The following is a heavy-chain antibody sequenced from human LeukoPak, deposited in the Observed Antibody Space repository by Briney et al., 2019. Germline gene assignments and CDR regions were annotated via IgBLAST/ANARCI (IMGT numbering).Heavy chain of an antibody. CDR2: ISYSGST. CDR3: AREHPGAFDI. CDR1: GGSINGYY. J-gene: IGHJ3*02. D-gene: IGHD7-27*01. V-gene: IGHV4-59*01. Sequence: TSSETLSLTCTVSGGSINGYYWSWIRQPPGKGLEWIGYISYSGSTNYNPSLKSRVTISVDTKQFPLKLSSVTAADTAVYYCAREHPGAFDIWGQGTMVTVSS.